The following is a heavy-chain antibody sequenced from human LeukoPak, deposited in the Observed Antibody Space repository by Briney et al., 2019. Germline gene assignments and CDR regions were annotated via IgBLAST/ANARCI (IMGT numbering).Heavy chain of an antibody. Sequence: PGRSLRLSCAASGFTFSSYAMHWVRQAPGKGLEWVAVISYDGSNKYYADSVKGRFTIPRDNSKNTLYLQMNSLRAEDTAVYYCAREAYYYDSSGYYPYYFDYWDQGTLVTVSS. J-gene: IGHJ4*02. CDR2: ISYDGSNK. CDR3: AREAYYYDSSGYYPYYFDY. V-gene: IGHV3-30*04. CDR1: GFTFSSYA. D-gene: IGHD3-22*01.